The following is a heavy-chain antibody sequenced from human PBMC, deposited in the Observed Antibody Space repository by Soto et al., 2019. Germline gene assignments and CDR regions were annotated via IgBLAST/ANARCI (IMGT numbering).Heavy chain of an antibody. CDR1: GGSISSYY. D-gene: IGHD3-16*01. CDR2: IYYSGST. V-gene: IGHV4-59*01. CDR3: AQAHGVYGMDV. J-gene: IGHJ6*02. Sequence: SETLSLTCTVSGGSISSYYWSWIRQPPGKGLEWIGYIYYSGSTNYNPSLKSRVTISVDTSKNQFSLKLSSVTAADTAVYYCAQAHGVYGMDVWGPGTSVTVSS.